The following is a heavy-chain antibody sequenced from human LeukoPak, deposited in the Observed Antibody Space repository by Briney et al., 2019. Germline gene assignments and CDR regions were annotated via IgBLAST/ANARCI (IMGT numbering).Heavy chain of an antibody. CDR1: GYTFTSYG. D-gene: IGHD5-18*01. J-gene: IGHJ6*03. Sequence: EASVKVSCKASGYTFTSYGISWVRQAPGQGLEWMGWISAYNGNTNYAQKLQGRVTMTTDTSTSTAYMELRSLRSDDTAVYYCARAVDTAKGWSSWLQSPVGYYYYMDVWGKGTTVTISS. CDR3: ARAVDTAKGWSSWLQSPVGYYYYMDV. V-gene: IGHV1-18*01. CDR2: ISAYNGNT.